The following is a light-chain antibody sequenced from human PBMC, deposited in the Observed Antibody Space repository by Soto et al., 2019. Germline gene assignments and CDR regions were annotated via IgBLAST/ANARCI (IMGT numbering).Light chain of an antibody. CDR3: QQYRSYPCT. Sequence: DFQMTQSPSTLSASVGDRVTITCRASQSIDSWLAWYQQKPGKAPKFLIYQASHLESGVPSRFSGSGSGTEFTLTISSLQPDDFATYYCQQYRSYPCTFGQGTKV. V-gene: IGKV1-5*03. CDR1: QSIDSW. CDR2: QAS. J-gene: IGKJ1*01.